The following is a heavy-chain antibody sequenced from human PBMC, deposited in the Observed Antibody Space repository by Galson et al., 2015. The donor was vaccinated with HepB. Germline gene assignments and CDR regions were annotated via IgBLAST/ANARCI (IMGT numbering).Heavy chain of an antibody. D-gene: IGHD6-19*01. Sequence: QSGAEGKKPGESLWISCKGSGYSFTSYWISWVRQMPGKGLEWMGRIDPSDSYTNYSPSFQGHVTISADKSISTAYLQWSSLKASDTAMYYCASGSSDSSGTLCPSDYWGQGTLVTVSS. CDR1: GYSFTSYW. CDR3: ASGSSDSSGTLCPSDY. CDR2: IDPSDSYT. J-gene: IGHJ4*02. V-gene: IGHV5-10-1*01.